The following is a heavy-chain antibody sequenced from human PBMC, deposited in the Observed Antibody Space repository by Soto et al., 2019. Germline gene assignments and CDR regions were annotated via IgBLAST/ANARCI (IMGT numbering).Heavy chain of an antibody. J-gene: IGHJ3*01. CDR1: GFTFSSYG. CDR2: ISYDGSNK. CDR3: AKRSFNYGDYGTDDAFDL. V-gene: IGHV3-30*18. Sequence: QVQLVESGGGVVQPGRSLRLSCAASGFTFSSYGMHWVRQAPGKGLEWVAVISYDGSNKYYADSVKGRFTISRDNSKNTLYLQMNSLRAEDTAVYYCAKRSFNYGDYGTDDAFDLWGQGTMVTVSS. D-gene: IGHD4-17*01.